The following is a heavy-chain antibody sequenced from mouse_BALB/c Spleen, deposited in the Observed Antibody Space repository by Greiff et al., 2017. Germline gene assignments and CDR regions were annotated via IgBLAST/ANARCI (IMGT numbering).Heavy chain of an antibody. J-gene: IGHJ4*01. D-gene: IGHD1-1*01. V-gene: IGHV3-6*02. CDR1: GYSITSGYY. CDR3: ARISPHYYGSSYYAMDY. Sequence: DVQLQESGPGLVKPSQSLSLTCSVTGYSITSGYYWNWIRQFPGNKLEWMGYISYDGSNNYNPSLKNRISITRDTSKNQFFLKLNSVTTEDTATYYCARISPHYYGSSYYAMDYWGQGTSVTVSS. CDR2: ISYDGSN.